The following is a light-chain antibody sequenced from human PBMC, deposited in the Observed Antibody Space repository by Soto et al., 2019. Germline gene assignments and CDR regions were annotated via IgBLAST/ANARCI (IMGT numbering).Light chain of an antibody. CDR1: QSISTW. CDR2: DAS. CDR3: QQYTSYST. V-gene: IGKV1-5*01. Sequence: DVQMTESPSTLSASLGDRVTITCRASQSISTWLAWYQQKPGKAPXXLIYDASNLESGVPSRFSGGGSGTDFTLTISSMKPDDFATYYCQQYTSYSTFGQGTKVDIK. J-gene: IGKJ1*01.